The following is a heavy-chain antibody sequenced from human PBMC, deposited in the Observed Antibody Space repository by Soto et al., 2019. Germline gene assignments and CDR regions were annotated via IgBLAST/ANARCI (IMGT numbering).Heavy chain of an antibody. D-gene: IGHD6-19*01. V-gene: IGHV3-30*18. CDR2: ISYDEAAT. CDR3: AKGSEWLVTSDVDY. Sequence: QVQLVESGGGVVQPGTSLKLSCSASGFAFSDYGVHWVRQAPGKGLGWVASISYDEAATYYSDSVKGHFTISGDNAKNTLFLLINSLRTEDTAMYYCAKGSEWLVTSDVDYWGQGTLATVSS. J-gene: IGHJ4*02. CDR1: GFAFSDYG.